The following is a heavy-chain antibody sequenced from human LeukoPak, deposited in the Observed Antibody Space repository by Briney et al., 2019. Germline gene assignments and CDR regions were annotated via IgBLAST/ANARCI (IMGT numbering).Heavy chain of an antibody. Sequence: GGSLRLSCAASGFTVSSNYMSWVRQAPGKGLEWVSVIYSGGSTYYADSVKGRFTISRDNSKNTLYLQMNSLRAEDTAVYYCARVDDYGGRGYFDYWGQGTLVTVSS. CDR3: ARVDDYGGRGYFDY. V-gene: IGHV3-53*01. CDR1: GFTVSSNY. D-gene: IGHD4-23*01. J-gene: IGHJ4*02. CDR2: IYSGGST.